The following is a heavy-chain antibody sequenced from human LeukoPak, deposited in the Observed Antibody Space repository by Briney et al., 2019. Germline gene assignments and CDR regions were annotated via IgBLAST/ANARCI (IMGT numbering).Heavy chain of an antibody. CDR3: ARGLGSYDSSELTWPMISF. CDR2: MNPNSGGT. CDR1: GYTFTSYE. Sequence: GASVKVSCKASGYTFTSYEINWVRQATGHGLEWMGWMNPNSGGTAYAQKFQGRVTMTRSTSITTAYMELSGLRSEDTAVYYCARGLGSYDSSELTWPMISFWGQGTQVTVSS. V-gene: IGHV1-8*01. D-gene: IGHD3-22*01. J-gene: IGHJ4*02.